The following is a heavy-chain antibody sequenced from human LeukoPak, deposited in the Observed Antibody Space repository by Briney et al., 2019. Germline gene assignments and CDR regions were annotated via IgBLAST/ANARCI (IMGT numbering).Heavy chain of an antibody. CDR2: IYYSGST. J-gene: IGHJ4*02. CDR1: GGSISSSSYY. CDR3: ARGISGSYLLDY. Sequence: SETLSLTCTVSGGSISSSSYYWGWIRQPPGKGLEWIGSIYYSGSTYYNPSLKSRVTISVDTSKNQFSLKLSSVTAADTAVYYCARGISGSYLLDYWGQGTLVTVSS. D-gene: IGHD1-26*01. V-gene: IGHV4-39*01.